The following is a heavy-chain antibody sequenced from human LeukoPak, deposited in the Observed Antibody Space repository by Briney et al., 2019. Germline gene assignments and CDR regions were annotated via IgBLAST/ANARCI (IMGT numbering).Heavy chain of an antibody. V-gene: IGHV4-59*10. J-gene: IGHJ5*02. CDR1: GGSFSGYY. CDR2: IYSSGST. CDR3: ARGGSSWYNWFDP. Sequence: SETLSLTCAVYGGSFSGYYWSWIRQPAGKGLEWIGRIYSSGSTNYGPSLKSRVTMSVDTSKNQFSLKLTSVTAADTAMYYCARGGSSWYNWFDPWGQGTQVTVSS. D-gene: IGHD6-13*01.